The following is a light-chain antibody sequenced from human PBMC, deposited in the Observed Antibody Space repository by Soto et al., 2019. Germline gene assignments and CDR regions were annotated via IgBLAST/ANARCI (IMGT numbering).Light chain of an antibody. J-gene: IGKJ1*01. CDR3: QQYGSSPQRT. CDR2: GAS. Sequence: EIVLTQSPGTLSLSPGERATLSCRASQSVSSSHLAWYQQKPGQAPRLLIYGASSRATGIPDRFSGSGSGTDFTLTISRLEPEDFAVYYCQQYGSSPQRTFGQGTKVEIK. V-gene: IGKV3-20*01. CDR1: QSVSSSH.